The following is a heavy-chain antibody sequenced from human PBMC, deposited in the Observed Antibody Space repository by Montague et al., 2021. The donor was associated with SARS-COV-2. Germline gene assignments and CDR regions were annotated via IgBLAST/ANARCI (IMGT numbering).Heavy chain of an antibody. CDR2: IYYSGGI. V-gene: IGHV4-59*11. J-gene: IGHJ5*02. Sequence: SETLSLTCTVSSGSMSDHYWAWIRQPPGKGLEWLAYIYYSGGINSNASLKSRVSMSVDTSKNQFSLKLTSVTAADTAVYYCARAVSVRRAVNWFDPWGQGTLAPVPS. CDR1: SGSMSDHY. CDR3: ARAVSVRRAVNWFDP. D-gene: IGHD3-10*01.